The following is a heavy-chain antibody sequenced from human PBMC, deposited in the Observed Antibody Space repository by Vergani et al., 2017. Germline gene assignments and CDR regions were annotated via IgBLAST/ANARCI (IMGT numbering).Heavy chain of an antibody. CDR3: ASRPSGSYCMDV. CDR2: ISSSSSYI. CDR1: GFTFSSYA. D-gene: IGHD1-26*01. Sequence: EVQLLESGGGLVQPGGSLRLSCAASGFTFSSYAMSWVRQAPGKGLEWVSSISSSSSYIYYADSVKGRFTISRDNAKNSLYLQMNSLRAEDTAVYYCASRPSGSYCMDVWGQGTTVTVSS. V-gene: IGHV3-21*01. J-gene: IGHJ6*02.